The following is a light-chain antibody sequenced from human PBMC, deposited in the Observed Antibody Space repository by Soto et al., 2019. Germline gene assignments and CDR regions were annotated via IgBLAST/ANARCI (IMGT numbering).Light chain of an antibody. V-gene: IGKV3-20*01. CDR3: QQYDSSPWT. CDR2: GAS. CDR1: QSVSSSY. J-gene: IGKJ1*01. Sequence: ESVLTQSPGTLSLSPGERATLSCRASQSVSSSYLAWYQQKPGQAPRPLIYGASSRAIGIPDRFSGSGSGTDFTLTISRLEPEDFAVYYCQQYDSSPWTFGQGTKVDIK.